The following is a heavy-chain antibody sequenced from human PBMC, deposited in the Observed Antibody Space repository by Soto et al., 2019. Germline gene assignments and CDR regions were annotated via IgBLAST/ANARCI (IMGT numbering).Heavy chain of an antibody. D-gene: IGHD3-22*01. V-gene: IGHV1-18*01. CDR1: GSTFTTYG. CDR2: IXTYNGXT. J-gene: IGHJ4*02. CDR3: ARDWSAEVIPDY. Sequence: XSVKVSCKASGSTFTTYGISWVRQAPGQGLEWMGWIXTYNGXTQFAQKFQGXXTMTTDTXXSTAYMELRSLTSQDTAVYYCARDWSAEVIPDYWGQGTLVTVSS.